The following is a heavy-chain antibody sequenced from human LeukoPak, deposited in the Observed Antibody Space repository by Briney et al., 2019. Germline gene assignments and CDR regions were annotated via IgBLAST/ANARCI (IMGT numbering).Heavy chain of an antibody. V-gene: IGHV4-61*02. Sequence: SETLSLTCTVSGGSISGGSYYWSWIRQPAGKGLEWIGRIYTSGSTNYNPSLKSRVTISVDTSKNQFSLKLSSVTAADTAVYYCASRGYRDYWGQGTLVTLSS. D-gene: IGHD5-18*01. CDR3: ASRGYRDY. J-gene: IGHJ4*02. CDR1: GGSISGGSYY. CDR2: IYTSGST.